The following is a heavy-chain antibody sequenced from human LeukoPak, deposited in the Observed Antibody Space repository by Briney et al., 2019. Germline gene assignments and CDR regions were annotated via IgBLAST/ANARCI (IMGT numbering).Heavy chain of an antibody. CDR1: GFTFSSYS. J-gene: IGHJ6*03. CDR3: ASFWGQLVYYMDV. Sequence: GGSLRLSCAASGFTFSSYSMIWVRQAPGKGLEWVSSISSSSSYIYYADSVKGRFTISRDNAKNSLYLQMNSLRAEDTAVYYCASFWGQLVYYMDVWGKGTTVTVSS. CDR2: ISSSSSYI. V-gene: IGHV3-21*01. D-gene: IGHD6-6*01.